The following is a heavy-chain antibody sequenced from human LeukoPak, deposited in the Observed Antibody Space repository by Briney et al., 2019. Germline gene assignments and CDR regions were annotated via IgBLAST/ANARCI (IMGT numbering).Heavy chain of an antibody. J-gene: IGHJ4*02. CDR3: TTTLNDYGDYGEYFDY. CDR1: GFTFSNYV. V-gene: IGHV3-15*01. Sequence: PGGPLRLSCAASGFTFSNYVMTWVRQAPGKGLEWVGRIKSKTDGGTTDYAAPVKGRFTISRDDSKNTLYLQMNSLKTEDTAVYYCTTTLNDYGDYGEYFDYWGQGTLVTVSS. CDR2: IKSKTDGGTT. D-gene: IGHD4-17*01.